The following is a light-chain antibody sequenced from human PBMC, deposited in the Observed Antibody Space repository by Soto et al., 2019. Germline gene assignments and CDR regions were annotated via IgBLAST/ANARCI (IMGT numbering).Light chain of an antibody. V-gene: IGKV3-15*01. J-gene: IGKJ1*01. CDR1: QSVRSN. CDR3: HHYET. Sequence: EIVMTQSPATLSVSPGERATLSCRASQSVRSNLAWYQQKPGQAPSLLIYGAFTRATGIPTRFSGTGSGTEFTLTISRLEHEDVTVYYCHHYETFGQGTKVDIK. CDR2: GAF.